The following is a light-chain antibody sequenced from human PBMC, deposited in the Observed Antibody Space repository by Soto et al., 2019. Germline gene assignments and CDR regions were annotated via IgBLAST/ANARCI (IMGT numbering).Light chain of an antibody. CDR2: IGF. CDR3: QLYGTSRT. Sequence: IVLTQSPDILSLYPGERATLSCRASQNVSGDFLAWYQQKPGQAPRLLIYIGFTRATGIPDRFSGSGSGTDFALTISRLEPEDFAVYYCQLYGTSRTFGQGTKVEVK. J-gene: IGKJ1*01. CDR1: QNVSGDF. V-gene: IGKV3-20*01.